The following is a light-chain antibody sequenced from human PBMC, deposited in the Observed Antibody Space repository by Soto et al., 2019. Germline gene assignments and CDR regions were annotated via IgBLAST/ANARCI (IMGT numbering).Light chain of an antibody. Sequence: DIQMTQSPSSVSASVGDRVTITCRASQGMSSWLAGYQQKPGKAPKLLIYAASSLQSGVPSRFSGSGSGTDFTLTISSLQSEDFATYYCRQANSFPITFGQGTRLEIK. V-gene: IGKV1-12*01. J-gene: IGKJ5*01. CDR2: AAS. CDR3: RQANSFPIT. CDR1: QGMSSW.